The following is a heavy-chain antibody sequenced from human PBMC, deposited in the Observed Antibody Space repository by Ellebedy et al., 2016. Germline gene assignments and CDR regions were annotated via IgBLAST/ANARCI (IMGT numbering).Heavy chain of an antibody. D-gene: IGHD5-24*01. CDR1: GTSLIDYH. CDR3: TRTVQLAFYMNV. Sequence: SETLSLTCSVSGTSLIDYHWSWIRQSPRKGLEWIGNVYHTGSTIYNPYLQSRVTISVDTSKNQFYLKLISVTAADTAVYYCTRTVQLAFYMNVWGRGTSVTVSS. CDR2: VYHTGST. J-gene: IGHJ6*03. V-gene: IGHV4-59*08.